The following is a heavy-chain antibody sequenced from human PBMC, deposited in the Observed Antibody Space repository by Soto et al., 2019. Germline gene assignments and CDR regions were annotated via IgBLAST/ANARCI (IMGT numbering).Heavy chain of an antibody. J-gene: IGHJ4*02. V-gene: IGHV4-34*01. D-gene: IGHD2-8*02. CDR3: ARDKITGLFDY. CDR1: GESISGYY. CDR2: INHSGST. Sequence: TSETLSLTCAVYGESISGYYWNWIRKPPGTGLEWIGEINHSGSTNYNPSLKSRVTISVDTSKNQFSLKLTSVTAADTTVYYCARDKITGLFDYWGQGTPVTVSS.